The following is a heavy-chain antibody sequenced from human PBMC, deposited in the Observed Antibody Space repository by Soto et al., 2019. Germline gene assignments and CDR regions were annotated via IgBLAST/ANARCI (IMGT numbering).Heavy chain of an antibody. D-gene: IGHD5-12*01. J-gene: IGHJ6*02. CDR1: GYTFRNYD. CDR2: ISISKGKT. V-gene: IGHV1-18*01. Sequence: QVKLVQSGAEVKRPGASVKVSCKASGYTFRNYDVAWVRRAPGHGLEWMGWISISKGKTYYQESLQGRVTMTMDTGTTTAYMEVRSLRSDETAGYYWARKGYIGNFGLDVWGQGTTVTVSS. CDR3: ARKGYIGNFGLDV.